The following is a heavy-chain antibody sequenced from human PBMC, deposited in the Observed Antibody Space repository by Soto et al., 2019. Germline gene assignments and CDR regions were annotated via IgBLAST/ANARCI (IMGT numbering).Heavy chain of an antibody. CDR3: ARGPSYSDYSNDWFFDS. J-gene: IGHJ4*02. D-gene: IGHD3-9*01. Sequence: PGGSLRLSCAAYGFTFSGYWMTWVRQAPGKGLAWVADIKKDGTEKYYVDSVKGRFTISRDNDKKSVYLQMNGLTVEDTAVYRCARGPSYSDYSNDWFFDSWGQGALVTVSS. CDR2: IKKDGTEK. CDR1: GFTFSGYW. V-gene: IGHV3-7*03.